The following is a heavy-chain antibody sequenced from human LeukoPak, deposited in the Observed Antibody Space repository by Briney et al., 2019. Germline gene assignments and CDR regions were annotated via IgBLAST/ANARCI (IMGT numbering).Heavy chain of an antibody. CDR1: GGSFSGYY. CDR2: INHSGST. J-gene: IGHJ4*02. D-gene: IGHD3-22*01. V-gene: IGHV4-34*01. CDR3: ASNPYYYDSSGYSY. Sequence: PSETLSLTCAVYGGSFSGYYWSWIRQPPGKELEWIGDINHSGSTNYNPSLKSRVTISVDTSKNQFSLKLSSVTAADTAVYYCASNPYYYDSSGYSYWGQGTLVTVSS.